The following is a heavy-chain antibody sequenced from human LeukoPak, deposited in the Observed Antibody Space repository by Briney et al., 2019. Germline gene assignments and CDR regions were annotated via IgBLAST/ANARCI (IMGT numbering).Heavy chain of an antibody. D-gene: IGHD3-22*01. J-gene: IGHJ4*02. V-gene: IGHV3-30*02. Sequence: GGSLRLSCAASGFTFSSYGIRWVRQAPGKGLEWVAFIRYDGTNKYYADSVKGRFTISRDNSKNTLYLQMNSLRAEDTAVYYCAKERKTYFYDTSGYPIAYWGQGTLVTVSS. CDR2: IRYDGTNK. CDR3: AKERKTYFYDTSGYPIAY. CDR1: GFTFSSYG.